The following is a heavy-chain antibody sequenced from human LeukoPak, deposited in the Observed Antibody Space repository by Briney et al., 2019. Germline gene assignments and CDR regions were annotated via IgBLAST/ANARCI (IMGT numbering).Heavy chain of an antibody. J-gene: IGHJ4*02. CDR3: ARSGMVLRYFDWTLDD. Sequence: ASVKVSCKASGYTFTSYAITWVRQAPGQGLELMGWINPYNGYRNYAQKLQGRVTMTTDTSTSTAYMELRSLSSDDTAVYYCARSGMVLRYFDWTLDDWGQGTLVTVSS. D-gene: IGHD3-9*01. V-gene: IGHV1-18*01. CDR1: GYTFTSYA. CDR2: INPYNGYR.